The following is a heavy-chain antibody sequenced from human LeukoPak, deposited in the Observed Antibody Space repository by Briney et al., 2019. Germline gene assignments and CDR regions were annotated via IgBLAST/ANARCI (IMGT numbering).Heavy chain of an antibody. CDR2: IRSKAYGGTT. D-gene: IGHD3-16*02. Sequence: QPGRSLRLSCTASGFTFGDYAMSWVRQAPGKGLEWVGFIRSKAYGGTTEYAASVKGRFTISRDDSKSIAYLQMNSVKTEDTAVYYCTTADVWGSYRYDYWGQGTLVTVSS. J-gene: IGHJ4*02. V-gene: IGHV3-49*04. CDR1: GFTFGDYA. CDR3: TTADVWGSYRYDY.